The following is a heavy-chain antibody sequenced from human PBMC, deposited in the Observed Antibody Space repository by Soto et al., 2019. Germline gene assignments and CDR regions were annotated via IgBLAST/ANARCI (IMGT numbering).Heavy chain of an antibody. V-gene: IGHV3-30*18. CDR2: ISYDGSTK. J-gene: IGHJ4*02. CDR3: AKDQGTYSFDS. CDR1: GFTFSSYG. D-gene: IGHD1-1*01. Sequence: QVQLVESGGGVVQPGRSLRLSCAASGFTFSSYGMYWVRQAPGMGLESVAVISYDGSTKNYADSVKGRFAISRDNSKNTVYLQMNSLRGEDTAVYYCAKDQGTYSFDSWGQGTLVTVSS.